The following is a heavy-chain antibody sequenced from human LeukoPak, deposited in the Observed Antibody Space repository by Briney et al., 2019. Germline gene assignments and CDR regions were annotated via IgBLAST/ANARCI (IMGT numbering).Heavy chain of an antibody. V-gene: IGHV3-48*03. CDR1: GFTFRTHE. J-gene: IGHJ4*02. Sequence: GGSLRLSCAASGFTFRTHEMHWVRQAPGKGPEWVSYISSSGTTIYYADSVRGRFTISRDNAKNSLYLQMNSLRAEDTAVYYCASEGSTLGSSGSGSHYNFDYWGQGTLVTVSS. CDR2: ISSSGTTI. D-gene: IGHD3-10*01. CDR3: ASEGSTLGSSGSGSHYNFDY.